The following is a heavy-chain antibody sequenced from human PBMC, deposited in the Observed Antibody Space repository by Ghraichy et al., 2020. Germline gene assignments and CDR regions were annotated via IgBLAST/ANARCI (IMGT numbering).Heavy chain of an antibody. Sequence: SETLSLTCTVSGGSISSTDYYCNWLRQSPGKGLVWIGGIYYTGSTYYNPSLKIRVTISVDTSKNQFSLNLGPATAAATAVYYCARSYGSYVDWGQGTLVTVSS. CDR1: GGSISSTDYY. CDR3: ARSYGSYVD. CDR2: IYYTGST. V-gene: IGHV4-39*01. D-gene: IGHD3-10*01. J-gene: IGHJ4*02.